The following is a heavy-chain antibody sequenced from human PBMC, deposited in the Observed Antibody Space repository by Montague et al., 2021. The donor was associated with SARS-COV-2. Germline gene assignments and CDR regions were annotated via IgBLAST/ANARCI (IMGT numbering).Heavy chain of an antibody. Sequence: SETLSLTCTVSGGSISSYYWSWIRQPPGKGLEWIGYINYSGSTNYNPSLKSRVTISVDTSKNQFSLKLSSVTAADTAVYYCARGVVTIPFVPAHYYMDVWGKGTTVTVSS. D-gene: IGHD3-3*01. CDR3: ARGVVTIPFVPAHYYMDV. CDR1: GGSISSYY. J-gene: IGHJ6*03. CDR2: INYSGST. V-gene: IGHV4-59*12.